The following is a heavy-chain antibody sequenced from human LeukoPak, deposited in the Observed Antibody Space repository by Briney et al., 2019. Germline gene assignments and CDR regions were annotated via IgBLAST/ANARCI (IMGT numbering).Heavy chain of an antibody. J-gene: IGHJ4*02. CDR1: SDSFSGYY. D-gene: IGHD3-22*01. CDR3: ARGSSDSPYYFDY. Sequence: PSETLSLTCTVSSDSFSGYYWNWVRQPPGKGLEWVGYIYNIGSNSYTASLNKALKSRVTISLDASKKQFPLKLSSVTAADTAVYYCARGSSDSPYYFDYWGQGTLVTVSS. V-gene: IGHV4-59*01. CDR2: IYNIGSN.